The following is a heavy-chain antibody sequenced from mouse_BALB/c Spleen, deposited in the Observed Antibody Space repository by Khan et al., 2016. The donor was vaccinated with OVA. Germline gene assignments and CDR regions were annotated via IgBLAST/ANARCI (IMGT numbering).Heavy chain of an antibody. Sequence: VQLKESGGGLVQPGGSRKLSCAASGFTFSDYGMAWVRQAPGKGPEWVAFISNLAYSIYYADTVTGRFTISRENAKNTLYLERSSLRSEDTAMYYCARSWAMDYWGQGTSVTVSS. V-gene: IGHV5-15*02. CDR2: ISNLAYSI. CDR1: GFTFSDYG. CDR3: ARSWAMDY. J-gene: IGHJ4*01.